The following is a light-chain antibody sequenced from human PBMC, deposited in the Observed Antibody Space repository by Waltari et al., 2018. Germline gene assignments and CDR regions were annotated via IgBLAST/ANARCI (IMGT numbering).Light chain of an antibody. V-gene: IGKV3D-15*01. Sequence: EIVVTQSPAALSLSPGDRVPISCRASQSGRNNFAWYQQKPGQAPRLLIFDASTRATGIPARFSGSGSGTEFTLTINTLQSEDFGIYYCQQYDNLITFGQGTRLEIK. CDR1: QSGRNN. J-gene: IGKJ5*01. CDR3: QQYDNLIT. CDR2: DAS.